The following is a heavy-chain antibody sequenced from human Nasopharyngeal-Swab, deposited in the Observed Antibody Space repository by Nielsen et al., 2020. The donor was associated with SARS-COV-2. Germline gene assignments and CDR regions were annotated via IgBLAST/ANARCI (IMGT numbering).Heavy chain of an antibody. CDR3: ARALGIAAAGTSSLYGY. J-gene: IGHJ4*02. CDR1: GYTFTSYG. D-gene: IGHD6-13*01. CDR2: ISAYNGNT. V-gene: IGHV1-18*01. Sequence: ASVKVSCKASGYTFTSYGISWVRQAPGQGLEWMGWISAYNGNTNYAQKLQGRVTMTTDTSTSTVYMELRSLRSDDTAVYYCARALGIAAAGTSSLYGYWGQGTLVTVSS.